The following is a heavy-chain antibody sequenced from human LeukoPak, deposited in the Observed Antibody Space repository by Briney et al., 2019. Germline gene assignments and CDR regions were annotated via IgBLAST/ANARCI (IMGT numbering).Heavy chain of an antibody. J-gene: IGHJ3*02. CDR1: GGSISSGGYY. V-gene: IGHV4-31*03. CDR3: ARVIVGSGGTFDAFDI. CDR2: IYYSGST. Sequence: PSETLSLTCTVSGGSISSGGYYWSWSRQHPSGKGLEWIGYIYYSGSTYYSASLKNRVIISVDTSNNQFSLKLVFVTAADTDVYYCARVIVGSGGTFDAFDIWGQGTMVTVSS. D-gene: IGHD2-21*01.